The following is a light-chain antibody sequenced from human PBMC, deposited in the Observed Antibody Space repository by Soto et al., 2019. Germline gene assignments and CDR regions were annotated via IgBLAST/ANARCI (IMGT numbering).Light chain of an antibody. J-gene: IGKJ1*01. Sequence: EIVLTQSPGTLSSSPGERATLSCRASQSVSSTFLAWYQQKPGQAPRLLIFGVSNRATGIPDRFSGSGSGTDFTLTISRLEPEDFAVYYCGQFVSEPPRTFGQGTKVDIX. CDR3: GQFVSEPPRT. CDR1: QSVSSTF. V-gene: IGKV3-20*01. CDR2: GVS.